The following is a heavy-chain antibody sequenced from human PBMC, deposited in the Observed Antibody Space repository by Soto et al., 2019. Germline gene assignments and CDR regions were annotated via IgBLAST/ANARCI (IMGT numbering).Heavy chain of an antibody. CDR1: GVTFSSYA. V-gene: IGHV1-69*13. D-gene: IGHD2-2*01. CDR2: IIPIFGTA. CDR3: ARDHRVPAANYYYGMDV. Sequence: ASVKVSCKASGVTFSSYAISWVRQAPGQGLEWMGGIIPIFGTANYAQKFQGRVTITADESTSTAYMELSSLRSEDTAVYYCARDHRVPAANYYYGMDVWGQGTTVTVSS. J-gene: IGHJ6*02.